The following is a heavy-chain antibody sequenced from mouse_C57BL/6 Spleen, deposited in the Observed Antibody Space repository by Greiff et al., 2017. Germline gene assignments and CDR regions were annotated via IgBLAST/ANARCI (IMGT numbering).Heavy chain of an antibody. CDR2: IDPSDSET. CDR1: GYTFTSYW. J-gene: IGHJ3*01. Sequence: QVQLKQPGAELVRPGSSVKLSCKASGYTFTSYWMHWVKQRPIQGLEWIGNIDPSDSETHYNQKFKDKATLTVDKSSSTAYMQLSSLTSEDSAVYYCANGDDYDADWGQGTLVTVSA. V-gene: IGHV1-52*01. CDR3: ANGDDYDAD. D-gene: IGHD2-4*01.